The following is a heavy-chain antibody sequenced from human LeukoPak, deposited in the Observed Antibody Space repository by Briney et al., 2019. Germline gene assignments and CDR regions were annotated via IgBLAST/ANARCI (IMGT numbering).Heavy chain of an antibody. CDR3: ARGSAVAPAGTAYFYH. Sequence: ASVKVSCKASGYTFSDYYVHWVRQAPGQGLEWMGWINPKSGDTDYAQDFQGWVTMTRDTSISTAYIELTRSRCDDTAIYYCARGSAVAPAGTAYFYHWGQGTLVTVSS. J-gene: IGHJ1*01. CDR2: INPKSGDT. CDR1: GYTFSDYY. V-gene: IGHV1-2*04. D-gene: IGHD6-13*01.